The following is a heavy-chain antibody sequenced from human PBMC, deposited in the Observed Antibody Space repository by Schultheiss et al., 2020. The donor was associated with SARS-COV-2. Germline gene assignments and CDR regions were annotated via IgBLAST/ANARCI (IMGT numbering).Heavy chain of an antibody. CDR3: ARDLSLPAAIPTPYYYYYGMDV. CDR1: GFTFSSYA. D-gene: IGHD2-2*01. V-gene: IGHV3-23*01. Sequence: GESLKISCAASGFTFSSYAMSWVRQAPGKGLEWVSAISGSGGSTYYADSVKGRFTISRDNSKNTLYLQMNSLRAEDTAVYYCARDLSLPAAIPTPYYYYYGMDVWGQGTTVTVSS. CDR2: ISGSGGST. J-gene: IGHJ6*02.